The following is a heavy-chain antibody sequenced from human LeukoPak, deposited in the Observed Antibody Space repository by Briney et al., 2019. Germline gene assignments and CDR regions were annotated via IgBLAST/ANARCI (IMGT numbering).Heavy chain of an antibody. CDR1: GGSFSGYY. CDR2: INHSGST. V-gene: IGHV4-34*01. CDR3: ARRIRYFDWSTHFDY. J-gene: IGHJ4*02. Sequence: SETLSLTCAVYGGSFSGYYWSWIRQPPGKGLEWIAEINHSGSTNYNPSLKSRVTISVDTSKNQFSLKLSSVTAADTAVYYCARRIRYFDWSTHFDYWGQGTLVTVSS. D-gene: IGHD3-9*01.